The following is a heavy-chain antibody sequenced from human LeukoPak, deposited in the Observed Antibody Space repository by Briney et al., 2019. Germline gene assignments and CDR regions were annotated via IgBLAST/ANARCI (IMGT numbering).Heavy chain of an antibody. V-gene: IGHV3-7*01. CDR3: VRDFFGSGPDLDY. CDR2: IKQDGNEK. J-gene: IGHJ4*02. D-gene: IGHD6-19*01. Sequence: GGSLRLSCAASGFTFSYYWMSWVRQAPGKGLEWVANIKQDGNEKYFVDSVKGRFTISRDNAKNSLYLQMDSLRAEDTAVYYCVRDFFGSGPDLDYWGQGTLVTVSS. CDR1: GFTFSYYW.